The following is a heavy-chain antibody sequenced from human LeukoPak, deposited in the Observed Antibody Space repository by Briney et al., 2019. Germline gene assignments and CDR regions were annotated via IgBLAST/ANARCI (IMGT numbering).Heavy chain of an antibody. V-gene: IGHV4-59*12. J-gene: IGHJ4*02. CDR1: GASISRYY. Sequence: SETLSLTCSVPGASISRYYWSWIRQPPGKGLEWIGYFHHSGNTNYSPSLSSRITMSVDTSKNQLSLRLNSVTAADTAIYYCARRAAALDSWGQGTLVTVSS. CDR3: ARRAAALDS. CDR2: FHHSGNT. D-gene: IGHD6-13*01.